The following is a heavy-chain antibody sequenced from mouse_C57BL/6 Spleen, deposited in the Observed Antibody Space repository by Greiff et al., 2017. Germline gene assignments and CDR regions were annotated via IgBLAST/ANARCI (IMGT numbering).Heavy chain of an antibody. CDR1: GYTFTGYW. Sequence: VQLQQSGAELMKPGASVKLSCKATGYTFTGYWIEWVKQRPGHGLEWIGEILPGSGSTNYNEKFKGKATFTADTSSNTAYMQLSSLTTEDSAIDYCARTTYYYGSSYDAMDYWGQGTSVTVSS. J-gene: IGHJ4*01. CDR2: ILPGSGST. D-gene: IGHD1-1*01. CDR3: ARTTYYYGSSYDAMDY. V-gene: IGHV1-9*01.